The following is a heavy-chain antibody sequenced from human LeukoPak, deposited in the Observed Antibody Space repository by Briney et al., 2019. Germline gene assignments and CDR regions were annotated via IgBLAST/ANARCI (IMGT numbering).Heavy chain of an antibody. Sequence: PGESLKLSCKGSGYSFTSYWIGWVRQMPGKGLEWMGIIYPGDSDTRYSPSFQGQVTISADKSISTAYLQWSSLRASDTAMYYCARSPSARDDFWSGYYPDAFDIWGQGTMVTVSS. D-gene: IGHD3-3*01. J-gene: IGHJ3*02. CDR1: GYSFTSYW. CDR2: IYPGDSDT. CDR3: ARSPSARDDFWSGYYPDAFDI. V-gene: IGHV5-51*03.